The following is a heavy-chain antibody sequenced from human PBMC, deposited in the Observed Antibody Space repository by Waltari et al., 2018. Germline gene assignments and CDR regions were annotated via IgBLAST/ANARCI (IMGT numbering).Heavy chain of an antibody. D-gene: IGHD6-6*01. V-gene: IGHV3-23*01. J-gene: IGHJ4*02. CDR3: AKDQLPVAAPAGDIDY. Sequence: EVQLLESGGGLVQPGGSLRLSCAASGFTFSSYAMSWVRQAPGKGLEWVSAISGSGGSTYYADSVKGRFTISRDNSKNTLYLQMNSLRAEDTAVYYCAKDQLPVAAPAGDIDYWGQGTLVTVSS. CDR2: ISGSGGST. CDR1: GFTFSSYA.